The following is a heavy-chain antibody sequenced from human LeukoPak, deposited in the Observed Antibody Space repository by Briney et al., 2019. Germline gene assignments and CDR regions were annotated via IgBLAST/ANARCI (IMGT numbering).Heavy chain of an antibody. V-gene: IGHV3-7*01. CDR3: AKEVPGLAAAGLDY. CDR1: GFTFSNYW. CDR2: IKQDGSEN. D-gene: IGHD6-13*01. Sequence: PGGSLRLSCAASGFTFSNYWMSWVRQAPGKGLEWVANIKQDGSENNYVGSVKGRFTISRDNSKSILYLQMNSLRPDDTAVYYCAKEVPGLAAAGLDYWGQGTLVTVSS. J-gene: IGHJ4*02.